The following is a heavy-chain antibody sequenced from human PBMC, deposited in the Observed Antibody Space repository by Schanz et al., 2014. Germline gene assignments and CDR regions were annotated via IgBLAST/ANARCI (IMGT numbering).Heavy chain of an antibody. CDR1: GFTFSSYA. V-gene: IGHV3-23*01. Sequence: EVQLLESGGGLVQPGGSLRLSCAASGFTFSSYAMTWVRQAPGMGLEWVSAISGRDGSTYYADSVKGRFTISRDNSKNTLYLQMKSLRAEDTAVYYCAKAADWPVTRFDPWGQGTLVTVSS. J-gene: IGHJ5*02. CDR2: ISGRDGST. D-gene: IGHD3-9*01. CDR3: AKAADWPVTRFDP.